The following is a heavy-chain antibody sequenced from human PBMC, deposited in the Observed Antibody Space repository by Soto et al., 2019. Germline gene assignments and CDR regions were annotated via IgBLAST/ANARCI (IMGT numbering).Heavy chain of an antibody. CDR2: IYSGGTT. CDR1: GFTVSSNY. Sequence: GGSLRLSCAASGFTVSSNYMSWVRRAPGEGLECVSIIYSGGTTYYEDSVKGRFTISRDTSKNTLYLQMSSLRAEDTAVYYCARGNVGSSWYYFDYWGQGTLVTVSS. V-gene: IGHV3-53*01. J-gene: IGHJ4*02. CDR3: ARGNVGSSWYYFDY. D-gene: IGHD6-13*01.